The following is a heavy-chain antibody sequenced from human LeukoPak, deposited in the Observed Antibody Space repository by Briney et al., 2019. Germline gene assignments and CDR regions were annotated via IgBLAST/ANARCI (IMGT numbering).Heavy chain of an antibody. CDR3: ARGSDYNGGSFDY. D-gene: IGHD3-16*01. CDR1: GFTFSSYT. CDR2: TWYDGSNK. V-gene: IGHV3-33*08. Sequence: GGSLRLFCAASGFTFSSYTMSWGRQAPGKGLEWVALTWYDGSNKHYADSVKGRFTISRDNSKNTLYLQMNSLRAEDTALYYCARGSDYNGGSFDYWGQGTLVTVSS. J-gene: IGHJ4*02.